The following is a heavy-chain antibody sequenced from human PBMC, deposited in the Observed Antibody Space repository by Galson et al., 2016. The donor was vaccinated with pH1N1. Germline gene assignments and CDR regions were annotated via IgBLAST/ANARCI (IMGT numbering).Heavy chain of an antibody. J-gene: IGHJ4*02. CDR2: ISASGLST. Sequence: SLRLSCATSGFTFHTSGMSWVRQAPGKGLEWVSFISASGLSTYYVDSVKGRFTVSRDNSKNTLYLQMNSLRAEDTAVYFCATSVTYCSGANCRLAFDYWGQGTLVTVSS. V-gene: IGHV3-23*01. D-gene: IGHD2-15*01. CDR3: ATSVTYCSGANCRLAFDY. CDR1: GFTFHTSG.